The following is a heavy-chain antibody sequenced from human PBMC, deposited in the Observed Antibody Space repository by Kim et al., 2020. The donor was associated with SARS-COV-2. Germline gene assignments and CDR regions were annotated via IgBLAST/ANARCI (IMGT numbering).Heavy chain of an antibody. J-gene: IGHJ4*02. V-gene: IGHV3-21*01. CDR3: ARDSLTMVRGVIII. Sequence: GGSLRLSCAASGFTFSSYSMNWVRQAPGKGLEWVSSISSSSYIYYADSVKGRFTISRDNAKNSLYLQMNSLRAEDTAVYYCARDSLTMVRGVIIIWGQGTLVTVSS. D-gene: IGHD3-10*01. CDR1: GFTFSSYS. CDR2: ISSSSYI.